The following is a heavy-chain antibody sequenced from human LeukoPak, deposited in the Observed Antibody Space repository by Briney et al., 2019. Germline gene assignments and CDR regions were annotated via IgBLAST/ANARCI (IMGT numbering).Heavy chain of an antibody. D-gene: IGHD2-15*01. CDR2: IWHDGSKS. V-gene: IGHV3-33*01. CDR3: ARAFGYCSSGNCYSTGTHDVFDI. CDR1: GFIFSTYG. Sequence: GRSLRLSCAASGFIFSTYGIHWVRQAPGKGLEWVAVIWHDGSKSYYIESMKGRLAGSKDNPRDTAHLQMDSLRAEDTAVYYCARAFGYCSSGNCYSTGTHDVFDIWGQGTTVIVSS. J-gene: IGHJ3*02.